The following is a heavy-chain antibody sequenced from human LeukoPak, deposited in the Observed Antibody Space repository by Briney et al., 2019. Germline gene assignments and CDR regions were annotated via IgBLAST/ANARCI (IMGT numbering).Heavy chain of an antibody. D-gene: IGHD6-13*01. CDR3: ARGQQQLVPGLDY. CDR2: ISAYNGNT. J-gene: IGHJ4*02. CDR1: GYTFTRYV. V-gene: IGHV1-18*01. Sequence: ASVKVSCKASGYTFTRYVISWVRQAPGQGLEWMGWISAYNGNTNYAQKFQGRVTISADESTSTAYMELSSLRSEDTAVYYCARGQQQLVPGLDYWGQGTLVTVSS.